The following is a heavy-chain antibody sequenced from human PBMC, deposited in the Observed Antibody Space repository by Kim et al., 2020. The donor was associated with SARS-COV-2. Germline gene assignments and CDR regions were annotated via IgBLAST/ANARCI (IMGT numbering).Heavy chain of an antibody. D-gene: IGHD2-15*01. V-gene: IGHV3-21*01. Sequence: GGSLRLSCAASGFSLSGYAMVWVRQAPGKGLEWVSSISTSGSYIHYADSVRGRATISRDNAENSLFLQMNSLRVEDTAVYYCARGRGLVISHFYYYLSV. J-gene: IGHJ6*03. CDR1: GFSLSGYA. CDR2: ISTSGSYI. CDR3: ARGRGLVISHFYYYLSV.